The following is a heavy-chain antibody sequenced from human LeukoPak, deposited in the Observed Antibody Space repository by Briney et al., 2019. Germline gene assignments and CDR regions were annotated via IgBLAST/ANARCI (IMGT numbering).Heavy chain of an antibody. D-gene: IGHD5-12*01. CDR1: GGSFSGYY. Sequence: PSETLSLTCAVYGGSFSGYYWSWIRQPPGKGLEWIGEINHSGSTNYNPSLKSRVTISVDTSKNQFSLKLSSVTAADTAVYYCTRVRRYSGYDSYYGMDVWGQGTTVTVSS. CDR2: INHSGST. J-gene: IGHJ6*02. CDR3: TRVRRYSGYDSYYGMDV. V-gene: IGHV4-34*01.